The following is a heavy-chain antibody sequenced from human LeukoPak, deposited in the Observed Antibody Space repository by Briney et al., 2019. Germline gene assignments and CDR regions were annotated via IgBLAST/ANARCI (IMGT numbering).Heavy chain of an antibody. CDR1: GYTLTELS. J-gene: IGHJ4*02. CDR3: ARVAHDLYPYYFDY. Sequence: ASVKVSYTVSGYTLTELSMHWVRQAPGKGLEWMGGFDPEDGETIYAQKFQGRVTMTEDTSTDTAYMELSRLRSDDTAVYYCARVAHDLYPYYFDYWGQGTLVTVSS. D-gene: IGHD2-15*01. V-gene: IGHV1-24*01. CDR2: FDPEDGET.